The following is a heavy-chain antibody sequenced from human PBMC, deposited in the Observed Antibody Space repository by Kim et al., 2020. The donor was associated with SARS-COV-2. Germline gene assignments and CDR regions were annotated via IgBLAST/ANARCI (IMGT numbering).Heavy chain of an antibody. CDR1: GFTFSSYG. Sequence: GGSLRLSCAASGFTFSSYGMHWVRQAPGKGLEWVAVISYDGSNKYYADSVKGRFTISRDNSKNTLYLQMNSLRAEDTAVYYCAKDMAGALIVATTLDYWGQGTLVTVSS. J-gene: IGHJ4*02. V-gene: IGHV3-30*18. CDR2: ISYDGSNK. CDR3: AKDMAGALIVATTLDY. D-gene: IGHD5-12*01.